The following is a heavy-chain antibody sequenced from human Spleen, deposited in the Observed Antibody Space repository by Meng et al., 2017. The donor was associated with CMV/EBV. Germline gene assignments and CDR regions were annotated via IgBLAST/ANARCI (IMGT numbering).Heavy chain of an antibody. Sequence: GESLKISCAVSGFTVSDKYMSWVRQTPGKGLEWVSILYSGGNTYYADYVKGRFTISRDNSKNTLYLQMILLRADDTAVYYCVAHSALYYYYGIDVWCQGTTVTVSS. CDR1: GFTVSDKY. CDR2: LYSGGNT. V-gene: IGHV3-53*01. CDR3: VAHSALYYYYGIDV. J-gene: IGHJ6*02.